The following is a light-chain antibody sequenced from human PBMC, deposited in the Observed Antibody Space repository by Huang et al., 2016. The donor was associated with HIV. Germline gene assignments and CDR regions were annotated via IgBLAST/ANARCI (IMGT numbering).Light chain of an antibody. CDR3: QQSNSWPPWT. CDR1: QSVSHN. V-gene: IGKV3-15*01. Sequence: EIVMTQSPAILSVSPGERATLSCRASQSVSHNLTWYKQKPGHAPSLVIYGVSTRATGIPAMFSGSGSGTEFTLTISSLQSEEFAVYYCQQSNSWPPWTFGQGTKVEI. CDR2: GVS. J-gene: IGKJ1*01.